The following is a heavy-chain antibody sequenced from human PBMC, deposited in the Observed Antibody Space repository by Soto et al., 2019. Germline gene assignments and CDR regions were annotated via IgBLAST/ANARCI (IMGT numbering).Heavy chain of an antibody. CDR2: INHSGST. Sequence: SETLSLTCAVHGGSFSGYYWTWIRQPPGTGLEWIGEINHSGSTNYNPSLKSRVTISVDTSKNQFSLKLTSVTAADTAVYYCASAVYCGGGSCSFDPWGQGTLVTVSS. D-gene: IGHD2-15*01. CDR3: ASAVYCGGGSCSFDP. J-gene: IGHJ5*02. CDR1: GGSFSGYY. V-gene: IGHV4-34*01.